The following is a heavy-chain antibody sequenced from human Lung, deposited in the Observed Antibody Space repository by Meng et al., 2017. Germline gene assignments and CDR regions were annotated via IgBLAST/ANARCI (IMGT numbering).Heavy chain of an antibody. CDR3: ARNGAYCLHS. CDR2: ISHSGNT. J-gene: IGHJ4*02. Sequence: QWKLQEPGPSLVKPSETLSLTGAVSGGSISSGNWWSWVRQPPGKGLEWIGEISHSGNTNYSPSFRGRVTMSVGRSRDQFSLELNSVTAADTAVYFCARNGAYCLHSWGQGTLVTVSS. CDR1: GGSISSGNW. V-gene: IGHV4-4*02. D-gene: IGHD4-17*01.